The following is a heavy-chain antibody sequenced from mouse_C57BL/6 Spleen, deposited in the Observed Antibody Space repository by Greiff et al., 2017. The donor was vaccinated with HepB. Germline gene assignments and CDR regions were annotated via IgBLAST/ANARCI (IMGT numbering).Heavy chain of an antibody. V-gene: IGHV1-5*01. CDR3: TRSRYGSSYVDWYFDV. CDR2: IYPGNSDT. J-gene: IGHJ1*03. Sequence: EVQLVESGTVLARPGASVKMSCKTSGYTFTSYWMHWVKQRPGQGLEWIGAIYPGNSDTSYNQKFKGKAKLTAVTSASTAYMELSSLTNEDSAVYYGTRSRYGSSYVDWYFDVWGTGTTVTVSS. D-gene: IGHD1-1*01. CDR1: GYTFTSYW.